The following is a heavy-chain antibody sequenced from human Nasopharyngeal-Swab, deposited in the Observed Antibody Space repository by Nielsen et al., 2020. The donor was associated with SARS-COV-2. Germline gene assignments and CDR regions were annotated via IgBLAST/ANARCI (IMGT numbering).Heavy chain of an antibody. CDR2: INAGNGNT. CDR1: GYTFTSYA. J-gene: IGHJ4*02. Sequence: ASVKVSCKASGYTFTSYAMHWVRQAPGQRLEWMGWINAGNGNTKYSQKFQGRVTITRDTSASTAYMELSSLRSEDTAVYYCARGGKRGLYCSGGSCYPDYWGQGTLVTVS. D-gene: IGHD2-15*01. V-gene: IGHV1-3*01. CDR3: ARGGKRGLYCSGGSCYPDY.